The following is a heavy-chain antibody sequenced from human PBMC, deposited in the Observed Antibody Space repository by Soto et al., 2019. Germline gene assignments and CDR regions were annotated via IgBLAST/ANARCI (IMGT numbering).Heavy chain of an antibody. CDR2: IYYSGST. D-gene: IGHD1-1*01. V-gene: IGHV4-31*03. CDR1: GGSISSGGYY. J-gene: IGHJ4*02. Sequence: SETPSLTCTVSGGSISSGGYYWSWIRQHPGKGLEWIGYIYYSGSTYYNPSLKSRVTISVDTSKNQFSLKLSSVTAADTAVYYCGRGKASDGTGDPAYYIDFWGQGTMVTVSS. CDR3: GRGKASDGTGDPAYYIDF.